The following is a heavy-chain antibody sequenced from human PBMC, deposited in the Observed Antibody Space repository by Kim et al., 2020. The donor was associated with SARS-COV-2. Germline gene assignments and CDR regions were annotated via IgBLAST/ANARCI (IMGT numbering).Heavy chain of an antibody. Sequence: SQTLSLTCAISGDSVSSNSAAWNWIRQSPSRGLEWLGRTYYRSKWDNDYAVSVKSRITINPDTSKNQFSLQLNSVTPEDTAVYYCARDRGAGLVAVAGHPNLGAFDIWGQGTMVTVSS. D-gene: IGHD6-19*01. J-gene: IGHJ3*02. V-gene: IGHV6-1*01. CDR1: GDSVSSNSAA. CDR3: ARDRGAGLVAVAGHPNLGAFDI. CDR2: TYYRSKWDN.